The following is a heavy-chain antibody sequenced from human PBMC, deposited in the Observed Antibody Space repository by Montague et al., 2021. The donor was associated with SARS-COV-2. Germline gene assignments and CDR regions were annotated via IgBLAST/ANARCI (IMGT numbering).Heavy chain of an antibody. V-gene: IGHV3-48*02. D-gene: IGHD5-12*01. J-gene: IGHJ6*02. CDR2: ISSSSSTI. CDR3: ARDPAIVATIYGMDV. Sequence: SLRLSCAASGFTFSSYSMNWVRQAPGKGLEWVSYISSSSSTIYYXDSVKGRFTISRDNAKNSLYLQMNSLRDEDTAVYYCARDPAIVATIYGMDVWGQGTTVTVSS. CDR1: GFTFSSYS.